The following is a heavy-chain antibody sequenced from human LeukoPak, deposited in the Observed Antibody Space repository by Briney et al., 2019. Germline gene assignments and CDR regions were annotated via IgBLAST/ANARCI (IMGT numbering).Heavy chain of an antibody. V-gene: IGHV4-31*03. CDR3: TRDGERSGNSLSWYFDL. J-gene: IGHJ2*01. CDR1: GGSISSGGYY. Sequence: SETLSLTCTVSGGSISSGGYYWSWIRQHPGKGLEWIGYIYYTGSAYYNPSLKSRVGMSVDTPRNQFSLKLRSVTAADTAVYYCTRDGERSGNSLSWYFDLWGQGTLVTVSS. CDR2: IYYTGSA. D-gene: IGHD2/OR15-2a*01.